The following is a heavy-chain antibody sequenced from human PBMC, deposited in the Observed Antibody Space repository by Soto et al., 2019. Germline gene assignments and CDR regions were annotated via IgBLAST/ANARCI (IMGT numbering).Heavy chain of an antibody. Sequence: QVHLVQSGAEVKKPGASVKVSCRTSGYTFNTYDINWVRQATGQGLEWIGWMNVNSGYTEYAQKFQGRVNMTRNMSITTAFMELSGLSHDDTAVYYCARSPIEVIVVARKKWFEPWGQGTLVTVSS. J-gene: IGHJ5*02. V-gene: IGHV1-8*01. CDR2: MNVNSGYT. CDR1: GYTFNTYD. D-gene: IGHD3-22*01. CDR3: ARSPIEVIVVARKKWFEP.